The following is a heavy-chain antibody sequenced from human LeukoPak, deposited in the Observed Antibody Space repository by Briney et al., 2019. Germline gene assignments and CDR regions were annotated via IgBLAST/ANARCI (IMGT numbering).Heavy chain of an antibody. J-gene: IGHJ5*02. CDR1: LYSFTRSV. D-gene: IGHD3-10*01. CDR2: LNGYNGNT. CDR3: ARDSLYYGSGSYLGFDP. V-gene: IGHV1-18*01. Sequence: AAVRDSPMASLYSFTRSVISTVRPAPGQGLEWMGWLNGYNGNTNYAEKVQGRVTMTTDTSTSTVYMELRSLRSDDTGVYYCARDSLYYGSGSYLGFDPWGQGTLVTVSS.